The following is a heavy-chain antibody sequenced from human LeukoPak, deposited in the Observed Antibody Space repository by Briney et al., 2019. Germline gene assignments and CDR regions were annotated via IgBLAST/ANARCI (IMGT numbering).Heavy chain of an antibody. Sequence: ASVKVSCKASGGTFSSYAISWVRQAPGQGLEWMGGIIPIFGTANYAQKFQGRVTITADESTSTAYMELSSLRSEDTAVYYCARGPTGLGDAFDIWGQGTMVTVSS. V-gene: IGHV1-69*13. CDR2: IIPIFGTA. D-gene: IGHD3-10*01. J-gene: IGHJ3*02. CDR1: GGTFSSYA. CDR3: ARGPTGLGDAFDI.